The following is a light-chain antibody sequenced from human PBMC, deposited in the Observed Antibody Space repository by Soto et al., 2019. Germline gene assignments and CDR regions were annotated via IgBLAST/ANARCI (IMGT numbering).Light chain of an antibody. V-gene: IGKV3-20*01. Sequence: EIVLTQSPGTLSVSPGEGATLSCRASQRVSSSNLAWYQQKPGQAPRLLIYGASSRATGIPDRFSGSGSGTDFTLTISRLEPEDFAVYYCQQFSSYPLTFGGGTKVDIK. CDR1: QRVSSSN. J-gene: IGKJ4*01. CDR3: QQFSSYPLT. CDR2: GAS.